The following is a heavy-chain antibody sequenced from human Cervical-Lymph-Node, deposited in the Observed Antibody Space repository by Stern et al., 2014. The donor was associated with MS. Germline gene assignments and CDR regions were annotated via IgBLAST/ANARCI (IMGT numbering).Heavy chain of an antibody. CDR1: GVTFSRYW. Sequence: MQLVESGGGLVQPGGSLTLSCVASGVTFSRYWMSWVRQTPGKGLECGASINPDGSQKNYVDSVKGRFTISRDNAKNSLYLQMNTLRAEDTAIYYCAREYNWGQGTLVTVSS. CDR2: INPDGSQK. D-gene: IGHD5-24*01. CDR3: AREYN. V-gene: IGHV3-7*01. J-gene: IGHJ4*02.